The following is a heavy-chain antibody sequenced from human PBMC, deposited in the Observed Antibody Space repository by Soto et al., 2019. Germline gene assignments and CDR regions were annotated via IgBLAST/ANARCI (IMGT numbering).Heavy chain of an antibody. J-gene: IGHJ5*02. CDR1: GGSISSYY. D-gene: IGHD6-19*01. CDR2: IYYSGST. Sequence: SETLSLPCTVSGGSISSYYWSWIRQPPGKGLEWIGYIYYSGSTNYNPSLKSRVTISVDTSKNQFSLKLSSVTAADTAVYYCARADLADFGIAVAGTRLNWFDPWGQGTLVTVSS. CDR3: ARADLADFGIAVAGTRLNWFDP. V-gene: IGHV4-59*01.